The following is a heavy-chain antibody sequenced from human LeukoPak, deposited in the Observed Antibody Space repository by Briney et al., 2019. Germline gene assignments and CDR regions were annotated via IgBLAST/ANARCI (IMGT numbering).Heavy chain of an antibody. CDR1: GFTFSSHS. J-gene: IGHJ4*02. D-gene: IGHD3-10*01. Sequence: SGGSLRLSCAASGFTFSSHSMSWVRQAPGKGLEWVSSISSSSSYIYSADSVKGRFTISRDNAKNSLYLQMNSLRAEDTAVYYCARCTLWFGELLTVDYWGQGTLVTVSS. V-gene: IGHV3-21*01. CDR3: ARCTLWFGELLTVDY. CDR2: ISSSSSYI.